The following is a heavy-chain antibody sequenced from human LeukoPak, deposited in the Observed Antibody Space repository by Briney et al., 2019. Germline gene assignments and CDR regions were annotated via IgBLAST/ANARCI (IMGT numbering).Heavy chain of an antibody. CDR1: GFTFSSYA. V-gene: IGHV3-23*01. J-gene: IGHJ4*02. CDR3: AKGGYDSSCYYYPYYFDY. CDR2: ISGSGGST. Sequence: GGSLRLSCAASGFTFSSYAMSWVRQAPGKGLEWVSAISGSGGSTYYADSVKGRFTISRDNSKNTLYLQMNSLRAEDTAVYYCAKGGYDSSCYYYPYYFDYWGQGTLVTVSS. D-gene: IGHD3-22*01.